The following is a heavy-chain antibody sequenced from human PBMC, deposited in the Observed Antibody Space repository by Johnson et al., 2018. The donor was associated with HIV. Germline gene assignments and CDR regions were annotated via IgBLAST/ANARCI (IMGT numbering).Heavy chain of an antibody. D-gene: IGHD1-7*01. V-gene: IGHV3-NL1*01. CDR3: AKERRNYLVFGAFDI. J-gene: IGHJ3*02. CDR2: IYSGGST. Sequence: QVQLVESGGGVVQPGRSLRLSCAASEFTFSAFGMHWVRQAPGRGLEWVSVIYSGGSTYYADSVKGRFTISRDNSKNTLYLQMNSLRAEDTAVYFCAKERRNYLVFGAFDIWGQGTMVTVSS. CDR1: EFTFSAFG.